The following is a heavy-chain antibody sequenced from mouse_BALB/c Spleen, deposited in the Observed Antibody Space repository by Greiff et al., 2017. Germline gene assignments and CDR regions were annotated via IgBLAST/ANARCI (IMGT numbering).Heavy chain of an antibody. D-gene: IGHD3-2*01. J-gene: IGHJ3*01. V-gene: IGHV1-4*01. CDR2: INPSSGYT. Sequence: VKLMESGAELARPGAPVKMSCKASGYTFTSYTMHWVKQRPGQGLEWIGYINPSSGYTNYNQKFKDKATLTADKSSSTAYMQLSSLTSEDSAVYYCAVDSSGYVGRFFAYWGQGTLVTVSA. CDR1: GYTFTSYT. CDR3: AVDSSGYVGRFFAY.